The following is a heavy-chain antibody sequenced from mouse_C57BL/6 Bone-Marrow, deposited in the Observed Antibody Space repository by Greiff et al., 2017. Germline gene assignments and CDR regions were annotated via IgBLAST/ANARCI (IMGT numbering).Heavy chain of an antibody. CDR2: ISDGGSYT. Sequence: EVKLVESGGGLVKPGGSLKLSCAASGFTFSSYAMSWVRQTPEKRLEWVATISDGGSYTYYPDNVKGRFTISRDNAKNNLYLQMSHLKSEDTAMYYCARKMGITTPGYYAMDYWGQGTSVTVSS. V-gene: IGHV5-4*03. CDR3: ARKMGITTPGYYAMDY. D-gene: IGHD2-4*01. J-gene: IGHJ4*01. CDR1: GFTFSSYA.